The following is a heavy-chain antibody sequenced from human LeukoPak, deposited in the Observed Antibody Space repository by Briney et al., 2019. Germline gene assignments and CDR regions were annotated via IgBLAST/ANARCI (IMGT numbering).Heavy chain of an antibody. CDR3: AKGVGYYGSGRTYYFDY. CDR1: GFTFSSYA. J-gene: IGHJ4*02. CDR2: ISGSGDTT. V-gene: IGHV3-23*01. D-gene: IGHD3-10*01. Sequence: GGSLRLSCAASGFTFSSYAMSWVRQAPGKGLEWVSVISGSGDTTNYADSVKGRFTISRDNSKNTLYLQMNSLRAEDTAVYYCAKGVGYYGSGRTYYFDYWGQGTLVTVSS.